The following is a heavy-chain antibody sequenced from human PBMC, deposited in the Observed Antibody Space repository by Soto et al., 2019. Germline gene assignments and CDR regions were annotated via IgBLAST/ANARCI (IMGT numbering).Heavy chain of an antibody. D-gene: IGHD3-22*01. CDR1: GYTFTSYY. CDR2: IRPSGGST. Sequence: ASVKVSCKASGYTFTSYYMHWVRQAPGQGLEWMGIIRPSGGSTTYAQKFQGRVTMTRDTSASTAYMELSSLRSEDTAVYYCARGGYYDSSGYLDYWGQGTLVTVLL. J-gene: IGHJ4*02. V-gene: IGHV1-46*01. CDR3: ARGGYYDSSGYLDY.